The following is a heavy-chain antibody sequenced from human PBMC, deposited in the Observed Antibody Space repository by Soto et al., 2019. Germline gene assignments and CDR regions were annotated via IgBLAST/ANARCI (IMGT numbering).Heavy chain of an antibody. Sequence: PGGSLRLSCSGSGFNFSDYYMNWIRQTPVKGLEWVSSILSLESHKYYAASVMGRFSISRDNAKKSLFLQMNNLRAEDTGTYFCATGLKDASNRPSFDSWGPGTPVTVSS. D-gene: IGHD3-16*01. V-gene: IGHV3-11*01. CDR2: ILSLESHK. CDR3: ATGLKDASNRPSFDS. CDR1: GFNFSDYY. J-gene: IGHJ4*02.